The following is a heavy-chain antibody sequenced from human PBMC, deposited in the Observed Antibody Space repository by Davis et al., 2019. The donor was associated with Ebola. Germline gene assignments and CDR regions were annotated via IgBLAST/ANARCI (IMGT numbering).Heavy chain of an antibody. J-gene: IGHJ6*02. D-gene: IGHD1-26*01. CDR3: ARGRPIHSGSYSTYDYYYGMDV. CDR1: GYTFTSYD. V-gene: IGHV1-8*01. CDR2: MNPNSGNT. Sequence: ASVKVSCKASGYTFTSYDINWVRQATGQGLEWMGWMNPNSGNTGYAQKFQGRVTMTRNTSISTAYMELGSLRSEDTAVYYCARGRPIHSGSYSTYDYYYGMDVWGQGTTVTVSS.